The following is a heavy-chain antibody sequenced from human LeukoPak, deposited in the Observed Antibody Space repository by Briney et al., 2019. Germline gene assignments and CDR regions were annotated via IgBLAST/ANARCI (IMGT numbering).Heavy chain of an antibody. Sequence: GGSLRLSCAASGFTFSDYYMGWIRQAPGKGLEQVSYITSNGNSVYYAATVKGRFTISRDNAKNTLYLQMNSLRAEDTAVYYCAKDYGDLNYYYYYNMDVWGKGTTVTVSS. J-gene: IGHJ6*03. D-gene: IGHD4-17*01. CDR1: GFTFSDYY. CDR2: ITSNGNSV. CDR3: AKDYGDLNYYYYYNMDV. V-gene: IGHV3-11*01.